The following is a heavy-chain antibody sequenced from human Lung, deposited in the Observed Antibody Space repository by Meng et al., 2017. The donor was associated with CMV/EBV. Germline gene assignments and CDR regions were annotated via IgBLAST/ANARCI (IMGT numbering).Heavy chain of an antibody. V-gene: IGHV3-74*01. CDR2: INEDGTTT. J-gene: IGHJ4*02. D-gene: IGHD3-3*01. Sequence: GEXXKISCAASGFTFSSFWVHWVRQVPGKGLVWVSRINEDGTTTNYADSVKGRFTISRDNARNTVYLQMNSLKVEDTAVYYCARDIGGVSGYWGQGTLVTCAS. CDR1: GFTFSSFW. CDR3: ARDIGGVSGY.